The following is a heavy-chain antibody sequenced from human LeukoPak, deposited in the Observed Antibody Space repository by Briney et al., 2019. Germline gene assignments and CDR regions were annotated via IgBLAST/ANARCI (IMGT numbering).Heavy chain of an antibody. CDR2: IYYSGST. Sequence: SETLSLTCTVSGGSISSYYWSWIRQPPGKGLEWIGYIYYSGSTNYNPSLKSRVTISVDTSKNQFSLKLSSVTAADTAVYYCARETGNVVVVDDAFDIWGQGTMDTVSS. CDR3: ARETGNVVVVDDAFDI. J-gene: IGHJ3*02. CDR1: GGSISSYY. D-gene: IGHD2-15*01. V-gene: IGHV4-59*01.